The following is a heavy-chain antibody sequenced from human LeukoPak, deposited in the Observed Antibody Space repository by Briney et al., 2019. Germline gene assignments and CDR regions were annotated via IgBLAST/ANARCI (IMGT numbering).Heavy chain of an antibody. D-gene: IGHD1-1*01. CDR3: AKVAAGTTYDY. J-gene: IGHJ4*02. Sequence: GGSLRLSCAASGFTFSSYSMNWVRQAPGKGLEWVSYISSSSGTIYYADSVRGRFTISRDNSKNTLYLQMNSLRAEDTAVYYCAKVAAGTTYDYWGQGTLVTVSS. CDR2: ISSSSGTI. CDR1: GFTFSSYS. V-gene: IGHV3-48*01.